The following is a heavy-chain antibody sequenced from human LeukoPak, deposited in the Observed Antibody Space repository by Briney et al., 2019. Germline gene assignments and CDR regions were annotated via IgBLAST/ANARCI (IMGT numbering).Heavy chain of an antibody. CDR2: INHSGST. J-gene: IGHJ4*02. Sequence: PGGSLRLSCAASGFTFSRYSMNWVRQPPGKGLEWIGEINHSGSTNYNPSLKSRVTISVGTSKNQFSLQLSSVTAADTALYYCARDHYGDYNNPYFDYWGQGTLVTVSS. CDR1: GFTFSRYS. CDR3: ARDHYGDYNNPYFDY. D-gene: IGHD4-17*01. V-gene: IGHV4-34*01.